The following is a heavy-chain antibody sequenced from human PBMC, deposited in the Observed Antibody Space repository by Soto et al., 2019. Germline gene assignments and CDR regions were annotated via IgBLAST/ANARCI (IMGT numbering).Heavy chain of an antibody. CDR2: ISYDGSNK. Sequence: QVQLVESGGGVVQPGMSLRLSCAASGFTFSRYGMHWVRQAPGKGLEWVAVISYDGSNKYYADSVKGRFTISRDTSKNTRYLQMNSLRVEDTAVYYCANLDTPRSTEDFQHWGQGTLVTVSS. CDR1: GFTFSRYG. J-gene: IGHJ1*01. V-gene: IGHV3-30*18. D-gene: IGHD5-18*01. CDR3: ANLDTPRSTEDFQH.